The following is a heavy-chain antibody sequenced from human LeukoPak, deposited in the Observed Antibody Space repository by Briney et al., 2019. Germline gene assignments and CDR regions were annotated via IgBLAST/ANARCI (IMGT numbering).Heavy chain of an antibody. CDR1: GYTFTGHY. Sequence: GASVTVSCKASGYTFTGHYMHWVRQAPGQGPEWMGWINPNSGGTRYAQKFQGRVTMTRDTSISTAYMELTRLRSDDTAVYYCARDAESLITLNRGVIVNWFDPWGQGTLVTVSS. CDR3: ARDAESLITLNRGVIVNWFDP. D-gene: IGHD3-10*01. V-gene: IGHV1-2*02. CDR2: INPNSGGT. J-gene: IGHJ5*02.